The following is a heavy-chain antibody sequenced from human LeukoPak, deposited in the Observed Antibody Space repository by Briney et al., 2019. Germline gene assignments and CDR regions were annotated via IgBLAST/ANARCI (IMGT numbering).Heavy chain of an antibody. J-gene: IGHJ4*02. D-gene: IGHD3-22*01. V-gene: IGHV5-51*01. Sequence: GESLKISCKGSGYSFTSYWIGWVRQMAGKGLEWMGIIYPGDSVTRYSPSLQGQVSISADKSISTAYLQWSSLKASDTAMYYCARLGYYYDSSWDYWGQGTLVTVSS. CDR3: ARLGYYYDSSWDY. CDR2: IYPGDSVT. CDR1: GYSFTSYW.